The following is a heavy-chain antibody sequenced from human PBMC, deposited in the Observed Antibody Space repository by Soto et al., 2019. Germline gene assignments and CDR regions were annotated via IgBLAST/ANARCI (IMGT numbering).Heavy chain of an antibody. CDR1: GGSISSSSYY. CDR2: IYYSGST. CDR3: ARLTDRENDYGDYVGGYYFDY. Sequence: QLQLQESGPGLVKPSETLSLTCTVSGGSISSSSYYWGWIRQPPGKGLEWIGSIYYSGSTYYNPSLKSRVTISVDTSKNQFSLKLSSVTAADTAVYYCARLTDRENDYGDYVGGYYFDYWGQGTLVTVSS. D-gene: IGHD4-17*01. V-gene: IGHV4-39*01. J-gene: IGHJ4*02.